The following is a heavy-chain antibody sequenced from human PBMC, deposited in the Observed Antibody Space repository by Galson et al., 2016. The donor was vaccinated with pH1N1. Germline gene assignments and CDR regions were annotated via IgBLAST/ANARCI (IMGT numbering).Heavy chain of an antibody. Sequence: SVKVSCKASGGTFSSYTFSWMRQAPGQGLEWMGGISPVFGTKNYAQKFQGRVTVSADESTSTAYMELSSLRSEDTAVYYCARKPQNHALDIWGQGTMVTVSS. CDR2: ISPVFGTK. CDR3: ARKPQNHALDI. J-gene: IGHJ3*02. D-gene: IGHD1-14*01. V-gene: IGHV1-69*13. CDR1: GGTFSSYT.